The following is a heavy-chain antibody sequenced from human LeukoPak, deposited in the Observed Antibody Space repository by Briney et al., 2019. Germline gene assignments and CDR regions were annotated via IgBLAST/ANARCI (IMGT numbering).Heavy chain of an antibody. V-gene: IGHV3-53*01. CDR2: IYSGGST. J-gene: IGHJ6*03. CDR3: ARDSVAAGYYYYYYMDV. Sequence: GGSLRLSCAASGFTVSSNYMSWVRQAPGKGLEWVSVIYSGGSTYYADSVKGRFTISRDNSKNTLYLQMSSLRAEDTAVYYCARDSVAAGYYYYYYMDVWGKGTTVTVSS. D-gene: IGHD6-13*01. CDR1: GFTVSSNY.